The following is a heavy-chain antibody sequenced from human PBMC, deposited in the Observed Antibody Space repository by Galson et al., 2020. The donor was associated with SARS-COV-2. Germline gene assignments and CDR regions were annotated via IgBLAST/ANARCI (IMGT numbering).Heavy chain of an antibody. CDR2: IYYSGST. CDR1: GGSISSGGYY. J-gene: IGHJ3*02. D-gene: IGHD2-15*01. Sequence: SETLSLTCPVSGGSISSGGYYWRWIRQHPGTGLEWIGYIYYSGSTYYNPSLKSRVTISVDTSKNQFSLKLSSVTAADTAVYYCARAVGYCSGGSCHPAPAFDIWGQGTMVTVSA. CDR3: ARAVGYCSGGSCHPAPAFDI. V-gene: IGHV4-31*03.